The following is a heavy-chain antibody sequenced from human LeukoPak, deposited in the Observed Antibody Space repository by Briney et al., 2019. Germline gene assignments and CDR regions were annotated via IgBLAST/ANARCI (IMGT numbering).Heavy chain of an antibody. J-gene: IGHJ4*02. CDR1: GYTFTSYA. CDR2: INAGNGNT. V-gene: IGHV1-3*01. D-gene: IGHD3-10*01. CDR3: AALWFGDDFDY. Sequence: ASVKVSCKASGYTFTSYAMHWARQAPGQRLEWMGWINAGNGNTKYSQKFQGRVTITRDTSASTAYMELSSLRSEDTAVYYCAALWFGDDFDYWGQGTLVTVSS.